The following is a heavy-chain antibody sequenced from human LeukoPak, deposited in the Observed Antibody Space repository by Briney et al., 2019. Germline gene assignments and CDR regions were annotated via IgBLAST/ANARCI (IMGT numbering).Heavy chain of an antibody. CDR2: INHSGST. CDR1: GGSISSYY. V-gene: IGHV4-34*01. J-gene: IGHJ4*02. D-gene: IGHD2-2*01. Sequence: SETLSLTCTVSGGSISSYYWSWIRQPPGKGLEWIGEINHSGSTNYNPSLKSRVTISVDTSKNQFSLKLSSVTAADTAVYYCARPKPYCSSTSCSDYWGQGTLVTVSS. CDR3: ARPKPYCSSTSCSDY.